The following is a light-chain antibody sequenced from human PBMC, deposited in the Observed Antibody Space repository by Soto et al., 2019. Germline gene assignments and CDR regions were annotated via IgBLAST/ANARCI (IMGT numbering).Light chain of an antibody. CDR3: HQRQSWPRT. CDR2: QTS. V-gene: IGKV3-11*01. J-gene: IGKJ1*01. CDR1: QYIGST. Sequence: EIVLTQSPATLSVSPGDRATLSCRASQYIGSTIAWYQQRSGQAPRLLIYQTSIRAAGIPARFSASGTGTDFTLTISDVQPEDFAVYYCHQRQSWPRTFGQGTKVNIK.